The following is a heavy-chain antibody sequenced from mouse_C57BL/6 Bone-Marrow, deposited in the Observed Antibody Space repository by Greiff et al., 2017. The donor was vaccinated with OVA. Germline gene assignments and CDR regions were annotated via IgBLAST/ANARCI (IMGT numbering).Heavy chain of an antibody. CDR3: ARYYDYDDWYFDV. D-gene: IGHD2-4*01. Sequence: EVQLQQSGPELVKPGASVKISCKASGYPFTDSTMNWVKQSNGKSLEWIGVINPNYGTTSYNQKFKGKATLTVDQSSSTAYMQRNSLTSEDSAVYYSARYYDYDDWYFDVWGTGTTVTASS. CDR2: INPNYGTT. V-gene: IGHV1-39*01. J-gene: IGHJ1*03. CDR1: GYPFTDST.